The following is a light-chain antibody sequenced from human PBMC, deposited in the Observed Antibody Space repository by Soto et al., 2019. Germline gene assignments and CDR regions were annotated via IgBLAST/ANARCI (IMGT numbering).Light chain of an antibody. CDR2: RNN. CDR1: SSNIGSNS. J-gene: IGLJ2*01. Sequence: QAVVTQPPSASGTPGQRVTISCSGSSSNIGSNSVYWYQQLPGTAPKLLIYRNNQRPSGVPDRFSGSKSGTSASLAISGLRSEDEADYYCAAWDDSLSGVVFGGGTQLTVL. CDR3: AAWDDSLSGVV. V-gene: IGLV1-47*01.